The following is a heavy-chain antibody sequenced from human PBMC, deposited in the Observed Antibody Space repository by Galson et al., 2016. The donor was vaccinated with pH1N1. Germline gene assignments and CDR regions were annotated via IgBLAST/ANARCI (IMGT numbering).Heavy chain of an antibody. J-gene: IGHJ4*02. V-gene: IGHV3-9*01. Sequence: SLRLSCAASGFAFDDFAMHWVRHVPGKGLEWVSGISWNSNSIGYADSVKGRFTISRDSAKKSLFLQMNSLRVEDTALYYCAKEAGRYYFGSGSFNYWGQGTQVTVSS. CDR2: ISWNSNSI. CDR1: GFAFDDFA. D-gene: IGHD3-10*01. CDR3: AKEAGRYYFGSGSFNY.